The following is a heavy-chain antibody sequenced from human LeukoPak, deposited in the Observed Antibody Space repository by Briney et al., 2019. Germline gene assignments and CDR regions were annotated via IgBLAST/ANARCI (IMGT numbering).Heavy chain of an antibody. CDR3: ARAMSIAARLQTIFDY. CDR2: ISYTETT. J-gene: IGHJ4*02. V-gene: IGHV4-59*08. Sequence: TSETLSLTCSVSGGSVSSYYWSWVRQTPGKGLEWIGYISYTETTDYGPSLKSRVTMSLDTSKNQFSLNLTSVTAADTAVYYCARAMSIAARLQTIFDYWGQGTLVTVSS. CDR1: GGSVSSYY. D-gene: IGHD6-6*01.